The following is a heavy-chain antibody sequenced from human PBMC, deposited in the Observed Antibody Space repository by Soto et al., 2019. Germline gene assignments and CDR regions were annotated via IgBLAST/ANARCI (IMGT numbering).Heavy chain of an antibody. Sequence: PGGSLKLSCAASGFTFSKYGMHWVRQAPGKGLEWVAVISYDGNNKYYADSVKGRFTISRDNSKNAVNLQMNSLRVEDTAVYYCAKNTEDLWFGQPNASHVWGQGTMVTVSS. D-gene: IGHD3-10*01. V-gene: IGHV3-30*18. J-gene: IGHJ3*01. CDR1: GFTFSKYG. CDR2: ISYDGNNK. CDR3: AKNTEDLWFGQPNASHV.